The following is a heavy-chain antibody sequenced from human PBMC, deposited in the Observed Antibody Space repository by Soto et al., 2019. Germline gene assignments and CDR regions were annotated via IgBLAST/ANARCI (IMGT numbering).Heavy chain of an antibody. CDR3: AKDLMIAAAGLFDD. D-gene: IGHD6-13*01. J-gene: IGHJ4*02. CDR1: GFTVSSNY. V-gene: IGHV3-53*01. Sequence: GGSLRLSCAASGFTVSSNYMSWVRQAPGKGLEWVSVIYSGGSTYYADSVKGRFTISRDNSKNTLYLQMNSLRAEDTAVYYCAKDLMIAAAGLFDDWGQGTLVTVAS. CDR2: IYSGGST.